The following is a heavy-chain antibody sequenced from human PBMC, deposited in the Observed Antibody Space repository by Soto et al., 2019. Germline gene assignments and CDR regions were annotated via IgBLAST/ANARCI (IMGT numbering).Heavy chain of an antibody. CDR1: GFTFTNYW. CDR3: AIVKSGSYDWFEP. D-gene: IGHD3-10*01. V-gene: IGHV3-74*01. Sequence: PGGSLRLSCAASGFTFTNYWMHWVRQAPGKGLMWVSRINPDGSRTSYADSVKGRFAISRDNAKNTLYLQMNSLRAEDTAVYYWAIVKSGSYDWFEPWGQGTRVNVAS. CDR2: INPDGSRT. J-gene: IGHJ5*02.